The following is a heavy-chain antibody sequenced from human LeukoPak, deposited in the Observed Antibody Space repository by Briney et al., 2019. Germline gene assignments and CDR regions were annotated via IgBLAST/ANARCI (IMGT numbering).Heavy chain of an antibody. CDR3: ARDSHHRNWFDP. CDR1: GYTFTGYY. CDR2: INPNSGGT. Sequence: AASVKVSCKASGYTFTGYYMHWVRQAPGQGLEWMGWINPNSGGTNYAQKCQGRVTMTRDTSISTAYMELSRLRSDDTAVYYCARDSHHRNWFDPWGQGTLVTVSS. V-gene: IGHV1-2*02. J-gene: IGHJ5*02.